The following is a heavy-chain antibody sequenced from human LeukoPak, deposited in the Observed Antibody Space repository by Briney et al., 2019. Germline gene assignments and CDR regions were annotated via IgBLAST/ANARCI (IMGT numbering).Heavy chain of an antibody. J-gene: IGHJ4*02. CDR3: AKDRDRRIAAASPFFY. CDR1: GFTFSSYG. CDR2: IQYDGSNQ. V-gene: IGHV3-30*02. D-gene: IGHD6-13*01. Sequence: GGSLRLSCAASGFTFSSYGMHWVRQAPGKGLQWVAYIQYDGSNQQYADSVKGRFSISRDRSKNILYLQMNSLRAEDTAVYSCAKDRDRRIAAASPFFYWGQGTLVTVSS.